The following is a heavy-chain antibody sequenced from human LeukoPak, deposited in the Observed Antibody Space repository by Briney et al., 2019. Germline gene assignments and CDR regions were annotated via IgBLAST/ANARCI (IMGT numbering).Heavy chain of an antibody. CDR2: INHSGST. CDR3: ARVRGTMTTVVKGLYYFDY. D-gene: IGHD4-23*01. J-gene: IGHJ4*02. Sequence: PSETLSLTCAVYGGSFSGYYWSWIRQPPGKGLEWIGEINHSGSTNYNPSLKSRVTISVDTSKNQFSLKLSSVTAADTAVYYCARVRGTMTTVVKGLYYFDYWGQGTLVTVSS. CDR1: GGSFSGYY. V-gene: IGHV4-34*01.